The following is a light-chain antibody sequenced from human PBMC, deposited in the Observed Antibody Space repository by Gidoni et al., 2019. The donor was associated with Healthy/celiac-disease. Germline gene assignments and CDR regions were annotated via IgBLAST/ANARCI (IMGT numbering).Light chain of an antibody. CDR2: KAS. Sequence: DIQMTQSPSTLSASVGDRVTITCRASQSISSWLAWYQQKTGKAPKLLIYKASSLESGVPSRCSGSGSGTEFTLTISSLQPDDFATYYCQQYNSYPGTFGQXTKVEIK. V-gene: IGKV1-5*03. CDR3: QQYNSYPGT. CDR1: QSISSW. J-gene: IGKJ1*01.